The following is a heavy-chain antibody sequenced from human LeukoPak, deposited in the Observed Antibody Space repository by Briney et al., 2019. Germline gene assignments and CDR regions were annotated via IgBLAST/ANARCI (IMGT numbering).Heavy chain of an antibody. V-gene: IGHV4-59*01. Sequence: PSETLSLTCTVSGGSISSYYWSWIRQPPGKGLEWMGNIYYSGSTNYNSSLKSRVTISVDTSKNQFSLTLNSVTAADTAIYYCARNQDCSGGSCYVDSWGQGTLVTVSS. CDR3: ARNQDCSGGSCYVDS. CDR2: IYYSGST. CDR1: GGSISSYY. J-gene: IGHJ4*02. D-gene: IGHD2-15*01.